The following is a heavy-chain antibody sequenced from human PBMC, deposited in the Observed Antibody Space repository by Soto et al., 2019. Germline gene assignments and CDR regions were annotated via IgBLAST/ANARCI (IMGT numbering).Heavy chain of an antibody. J-gene: IGHJ3*02. CDR3: AKVMKLDAFDI. CDR1: CGSVSNSSYY. V-gene: IGHV4-61*01. Sequence: SETLSLTCTVSCGSVSNSSYYWSWIRQPPGKGLEWIGYIYYSGSTNYNPSLKSRVTISVDTSKNQFSLKLSSVTAADTAVYYCAKVMKLDAFDIWGQGTMVTVSS. CDR2: IYYSGST.